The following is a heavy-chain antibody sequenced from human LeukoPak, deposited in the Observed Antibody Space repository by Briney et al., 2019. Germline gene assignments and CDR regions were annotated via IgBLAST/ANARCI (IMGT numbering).Heavy chain of an antibody. V-gene: IGHV3-23*01. CDR3: VKTHCSIIRCSPGFDS. Sequence: AGGSLRLSCVGSGFLFKLFAVGWVRQAAGKGLEWVSVIGGTNEETDYADSVRGHFTISRDNSLNTLFLQMDNLRPEDTAVYYCVKTHCSIIRCSPGFDSWGQGTLVTVSS. CDR2: IGGTNEET. J-gene: IGHJ4*02. D-gene: IGHD3-16*01. CDR1: GFLFKLFA.